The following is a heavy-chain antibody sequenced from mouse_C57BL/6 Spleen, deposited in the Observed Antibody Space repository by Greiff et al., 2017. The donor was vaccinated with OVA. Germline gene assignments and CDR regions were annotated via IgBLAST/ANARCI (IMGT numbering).Heavy chain of an antibody. CDR3: ARSDYGYGGYFDY. CDR2: INPYNGGT. Sequence: VQLQQSGPVLVKPGASVKMSCKASGYTFTDYYMNWVKQSHGKSLEWIGVINPYNGGTSYNQKFKGKATLTVDKSSSTAYMELNSLTSEDSAVYYCARSDYGYGGYFDYWGQGTTLTVSS. D-gene: IGHD2-2*01. V-gene: IGHV1-19*01. J-gene: IGHJ2*01. CDR1: GYTFTDYY.